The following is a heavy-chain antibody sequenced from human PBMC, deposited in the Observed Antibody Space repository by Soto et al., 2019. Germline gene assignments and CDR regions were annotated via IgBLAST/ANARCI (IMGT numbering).Heavy chain of an antibody. CDR1: GGSISSYY. CDR2: IYYGGGT. V-gene: IGHV4-59*12. CDR3: ARGGDSYGYDYYYGMDV. J-gene: IGHJ6*02. D-gene: IGHD5-18*01. Sequence: PSETLSLTCTVSGGSISSYYWNWIRQPPGKGLEWIGDIYYGGGTNYNPSLKSRVTLSVDTSKNQFSLKLSSVTAADTAVYYCARGGDSYGYDYYYGMDVWGQGTTVTVSS.